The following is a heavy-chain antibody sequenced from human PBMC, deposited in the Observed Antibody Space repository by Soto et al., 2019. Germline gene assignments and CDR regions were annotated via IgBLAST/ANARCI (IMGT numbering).Heavy chain of an antibody. V-gene: IGHV1-46*01. CDR2: INPSGGST. CDR3: ARNLYSGSYYDAFDI. J-gene: IGHJ3*02. Sequence: ASVKVSCKASGYTFTSYYMHWVRQAPGQGLEWMGIINPSGGSTSYAQKFQGRVTVTRDTSTSTVYMELSSLRSEDTAVYYCARNLYSGSYYDAFDIWGQGTMVTVSS. D-gene: IGHD1-26*01. CDR1: GYTFTSYY.